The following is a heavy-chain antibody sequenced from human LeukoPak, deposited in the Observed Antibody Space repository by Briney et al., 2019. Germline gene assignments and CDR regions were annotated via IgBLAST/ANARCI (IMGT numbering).Heavy chain of an antibody. V-gene: IGHV3-23*01. CDR3: PKDIGYYAWLFDY. CDR2: ISGSGGST. Sequence: PGGSLRLSCAASGFTFSSYSMSWVRQAPGKGLEWVSAISGSGGSTYYADSVKGRFTISRDNSKNTLYLQMNSLRPEHTAVYYCPKDIGYYAWLFDYWGQGTLVTVSS. D-gene: IGHD3-9*01. J-gene: IGHJ4*02. CDR1: GFTFSSYS.